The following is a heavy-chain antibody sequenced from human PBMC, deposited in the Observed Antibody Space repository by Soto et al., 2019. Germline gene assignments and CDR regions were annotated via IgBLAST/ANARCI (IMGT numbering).Heavy chain of an antibody. CDR2: IPGSGGTT. Sequence: EVQLLESGGGLVQPGGYLRLSCAASGFTFNSYPMSWVRQAPGKGLEWVSVIPGSGGTTYYADSVQGRFTISRDNSMNTLALQMNSLRAEDTALYDCARGSWYNSGHECFDIWGLGTMVTVSS. CDR3: ARGSWYNSGHECFDI. CDR1: GFTFNSYP. J-gene: IGHJ3*02. V-gene: IGHV3-23*01. D-gene: IGHD6-25*01.